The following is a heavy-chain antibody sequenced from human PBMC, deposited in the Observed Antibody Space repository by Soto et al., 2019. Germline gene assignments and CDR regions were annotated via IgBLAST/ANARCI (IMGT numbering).Heavy chain of an antibody. V-gene: IGHV3-64*01. CDR3: XXDQRSGXXXFDY. CDR1: GFTFSSYA. D-gene: IGHD6-19*01. CDR2: ISANGGST. J-gene: IGHJ4*02. Sequence: EVQLVESGGGLVQPGGSLRLSCAASGFTFSSYAMHWVRQAPGKGLEYVSGISANGGSTNYANSVKGRFTISRDNSKXXXXXXXXXXXXXXXXXXXXXXDQRSGXXXFDYWGQGTLVTVSS.